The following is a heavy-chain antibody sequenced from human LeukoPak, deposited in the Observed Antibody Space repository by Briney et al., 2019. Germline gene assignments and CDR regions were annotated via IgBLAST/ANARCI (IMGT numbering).Heavy chain of an antibody. J-gene: IGHJ4*02. V-gene: IGHV4-39*01. CDR1: GGSISSSSYY. CDR3: ARRLTYYDFWSGSYKPTYFDY. D-gene: IGHD3-3*01. Sequence: PSETLSLTCTVSGGSISSSSYYWGWIRQPPGKGLEWIGSIYYSGSTYYNPSLKSRVTISVDTSKNQFSLKLSSVTAADTAVYYCARRLTYYDFWSGSYKPTYFDYWGQGTLVTVSS. CDR2: IYYSGST.